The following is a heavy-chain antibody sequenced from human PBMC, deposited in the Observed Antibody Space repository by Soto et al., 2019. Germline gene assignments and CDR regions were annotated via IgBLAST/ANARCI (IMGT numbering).Heavy chain of an antibody. CDR3: AREEGGGYDHRWFDP. CDR2: IYYSGST. Sequence: QVQLQESGPGLVKPSQTLSLTCTVSGGSISSGGYYWSWIRQHPGKGLEWIGYIYYSGSTYYNPSLKGRVTISVDTSKNQSSLKLSSVTAADTAVYYCAREEGGGYDHRWFDPWGQGTLVTVSS. CDR1: GGSISSGGYY. D-gene: IGHD5-12*01. V-gene: IGHV4-31*03. J-gene: IGHJ5*02.